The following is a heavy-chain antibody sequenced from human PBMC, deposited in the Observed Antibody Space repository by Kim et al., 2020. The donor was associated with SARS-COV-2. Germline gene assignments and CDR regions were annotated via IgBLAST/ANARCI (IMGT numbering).Heavy chain of an antibody. CDR3: ARGPGGRGPYSGYADYYYYGMDV. J-gene: IGHJ6*02. CDR2: INHSGST. D-gene: IGHD5-12*01. Sequence: SETLSLTCAVYGGSFSGYYWSWIRQPPGKGLEWIGEINHSGSTNYNPSLKSRVTISVDTSKNQFSLKLSSVTAADTAVYYCARGPGGRGPYSGYADYYYYGMDVWGQGTTVTVSS. CDR1: GGSFSGYY. V-gene: IGHV4-34*01.